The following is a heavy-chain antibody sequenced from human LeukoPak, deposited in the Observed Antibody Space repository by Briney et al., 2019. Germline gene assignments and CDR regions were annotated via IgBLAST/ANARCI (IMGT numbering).Heavy chain of an antibody. CDR2: IHTSGSN. CDR1: GVSISPYY. CDR3: ARTDRRDGYHFDY. V-gene: IGHV4-4*09. J-gene: IGHJ4*02. Sequence: SETLSLTCAVSGVSISPYYWAWIRQPPGKGLEWIGYIHTSGSNNQYPSLKSRVTISVDKSKNHFSLKLSSVTAADTAVYYCARTDRRDGYHFDYWGQGTLVTVSS. D-gene: IGHD5-24*01.